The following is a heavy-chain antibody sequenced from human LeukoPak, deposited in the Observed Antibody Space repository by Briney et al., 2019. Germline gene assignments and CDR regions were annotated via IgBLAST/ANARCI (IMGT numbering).Heavy chain of an antibody. D-gene: IGHD2-8*02. J-gene: IGHJ3*01. V-gene: IGHV6-1*01. Sequence: SQTLSLTCAIFGDSVSSNSAAWNWIRQSPSRGLEWRGRTYYRSKWYYDYAVSVKSRITINPDTSKNQFSLQLSSVTPEDTAVYYCARILGVASLDAFDVWGQGTMVTVSS. CDR3: ARILGVASLDAFDV. CDR2: TYYRSKWYY. CDR1: GDSVSSNSAA.